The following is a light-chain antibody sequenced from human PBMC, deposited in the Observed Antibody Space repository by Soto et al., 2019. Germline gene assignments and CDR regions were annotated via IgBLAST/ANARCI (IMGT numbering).Light chain of an antibody. CDR2: AAS. CDR1: QGISRW. Sequence: DIQMTQSPSSVSASVGDRVTITCRASQGISRWLAWYQKKPGRATKLLIYAASSLQSGVPVRFSGSGSGTDFTLSISSLEPEDVATYFCQQLDSFPLTFGQGTRLEIK. J-gene: IGKJ5*01. V-gene: IGKV1-12*01. CDR3: QQLDSFPLT.